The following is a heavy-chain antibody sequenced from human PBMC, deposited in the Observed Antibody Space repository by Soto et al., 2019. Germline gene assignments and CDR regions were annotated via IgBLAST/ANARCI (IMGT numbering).Heavy chain of an antibody. Sequence: QITLKESGPTLVKPTQTLTLTCTFSGFSLTTSGVGVGWIRQPPGKALEWLALIYWDDDKRYSPSLKSRLTSTKDPSKTQVVLTVPNLNPVDTATYYCAPMGRSSWYGYWGQGTLVTVSS. CDR3: APMGRSSWYGY. J-gene: IGHJ4*02. V-gene: IGHV2-5*02. D-gene: IGHD6-13*01. CDR1: GFSLTTSGVG. CDR2: IYWDDDK.